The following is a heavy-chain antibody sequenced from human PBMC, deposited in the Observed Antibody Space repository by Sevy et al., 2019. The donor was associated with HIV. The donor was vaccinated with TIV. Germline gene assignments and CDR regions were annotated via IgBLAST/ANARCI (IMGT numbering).Heavy chain of an antibody. J-gene: IGHJ5*02. Sequence: SETLSLTCTVSGGSISSYYWSWIRQPPGKGLEWIGYIYYSGSTNYNPSLKSRVTISVDTSTNQFSLKLSSVTAADTAVYYCASTSAAAGTGNWFDPWGQGTLVTVSS. D-gene: IGHD6-13*01. CDR2: IYYSGST. CDR3: ASTSAAAGTGNWFDP. V-gene: IGHV4-59*01. CDR1: GGSISSYY.